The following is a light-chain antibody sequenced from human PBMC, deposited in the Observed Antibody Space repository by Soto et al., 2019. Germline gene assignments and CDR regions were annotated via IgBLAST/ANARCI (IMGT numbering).Light chain of an antibody. J-gene: IGKJ1*01. Sequence: EIVLTQSPGTLSLSPGERATLSCRASQSVSSNYLAWYQQKPGQAPRLLIYGASSRATGIPDRFSGSGSGTDFTLTISRLEPDDFAVYYCQKGGSSLWTFGQGTKVEIK. V-gene: IGKV3-20*01. CDR2: GAS. CDR3: QKGGSSLWT. CDR1: QSVSSNY.